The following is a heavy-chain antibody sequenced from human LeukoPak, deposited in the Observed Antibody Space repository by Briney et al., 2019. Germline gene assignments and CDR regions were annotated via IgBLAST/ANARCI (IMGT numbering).Heavy chain of an antibody. CDR3: ARSWNSACDY. CDR1: GYTFTSYG. V-gene: IGHV1-18*01. J-gene: IGHJ4*02. Sequence: PLASVKVSCKASGYTFTSYGISWVRQAPGQGLEWMGWISGYNGATNYAQKLQGRVTMTTDTFTSTAYMELRSLRSDDTAVYYCARSWNSACDYWGQGTLVTVSS. D-gene: IGHD1-7*01. CDR2: ISGYNGAT.